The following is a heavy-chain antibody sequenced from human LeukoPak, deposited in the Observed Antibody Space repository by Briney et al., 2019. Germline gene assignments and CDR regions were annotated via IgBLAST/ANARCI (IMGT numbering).Heavy chain of an antibody. CDR3: ARHTPATVGIYFDY. CDR2: IHYSGRT. Sequence: SETLSLTCTVSGGSISSNTYYWGWIRQTPERGLDWIVSIHYSGRTLYNPSPDSRVTISVDTSTHQFSLRLTSVTGADTAVYYCARHTPATVGIYFDYWGQGTLVTVSS. D-gene: IGHD1-26*01. CDR1: GGSISSNTYY. J-gene: IGHJ4*02. V-gene: IGHV4-39*01.